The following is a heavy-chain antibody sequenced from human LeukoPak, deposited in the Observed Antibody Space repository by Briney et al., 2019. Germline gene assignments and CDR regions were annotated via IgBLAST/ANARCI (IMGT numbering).Heavy chain of an antibody. CDR2: IYYSGST. Sequence: SETLSLTCTVSGGSISSSSYYWGWIRQPPGKGLEWIGSIYYSGSTYYNPSLKSRVTISVDTSKNQSSLKLSSVTAADTAVYYCARQEGLLFDYWAREPWSPSPQ. CDR1: GGSISSSSYY. D-gene: IGHD3/OR15-3a*01. V-gene: IGHV4-39*01. CDR3: ARQEGLLFDY. J-gene: IGHJ4*02.